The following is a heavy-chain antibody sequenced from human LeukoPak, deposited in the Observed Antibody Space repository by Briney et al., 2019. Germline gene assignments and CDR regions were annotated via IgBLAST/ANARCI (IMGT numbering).Heavy chain of an antibody. Sequence: GGSLRLSCAASGFTFSSYWMHWVRQAPGKGLVWVSHINSEDSITKYADSVKGRFTISRDNAKNTLYLQMNSLRADDTAVYYCARGGPYYYDNSGSYYFDYWGQGALVTVSS. J-gene: IGHJ4*02. CDR1: GFTFSSYW. V-gene: IGHV3-74*01. CDR2: INSEDSIT. CDR3: ARGGPYYYDNSGSYYFDY. D-gene: IGHD3-22*01.